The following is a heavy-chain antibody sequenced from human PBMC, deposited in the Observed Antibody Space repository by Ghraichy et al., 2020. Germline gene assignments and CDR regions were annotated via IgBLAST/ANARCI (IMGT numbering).Heavy chain of an antibody. Sequence: ASVKVSCKASGYTFTRYGISWVRQAPGQGLEWMGWISAYNGNTNYAQKLQGRVTMTTDTSTSTAYMELRSLRSDDTAVYYCARDAHGSGLYGEYYFDYWGQGTLVTVSS. J-gene: IGHJ4*02. D-gene: IGHD2-15*01. CDR2: ISAYNGNT. CDR1: GYTFTRYG. V-gene: IGHV1-18*01. CDR3: ARDAHGSGLYGEYYFDY.